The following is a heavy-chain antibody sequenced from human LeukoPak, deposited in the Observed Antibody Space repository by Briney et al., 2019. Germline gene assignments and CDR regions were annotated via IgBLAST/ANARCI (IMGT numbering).Heavy chain of an antibody. J-gene: IGHJ3*02. CDR1: GFTFSSYS. Sequence: GGSQRLSCAASGFTFSSYSMNWVRQAPGKGLEWVSSISSSSSYIYYADSVKGRFTISRDNAKNSLYLQMNSLRAEDTAVYYCARDRGSLDAFDIWGQGTMVTVSS. CDR2: ISSSSSYI. V-gene: IGHV3-21*01. D-gene: IGHD1-26*01. CDR3: ARDRGSLDAFDI.